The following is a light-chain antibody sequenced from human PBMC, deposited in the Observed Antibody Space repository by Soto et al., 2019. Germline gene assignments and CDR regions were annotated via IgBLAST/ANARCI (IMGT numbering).Light chain of an antibody. CDR3: MQALQTPRT. V-gene: IGKV2-28*01. CDR1: DILLHTSGDNY. J-gene: IGKJ1*01. CDR2: LGS. Sequence: DVVMTQSPVSLSGTPVGPSSISCISSDILLHTSGDNYLDWYLQRPGQSPQLLIYLGSNRASGVPDRFSGSGSGTDFTLKISRVEAEDVGVYYCMQALQTPRTFGQGTKV.